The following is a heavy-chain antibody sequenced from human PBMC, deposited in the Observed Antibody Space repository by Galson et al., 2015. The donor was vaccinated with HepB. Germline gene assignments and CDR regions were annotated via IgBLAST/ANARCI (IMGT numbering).Heavy chain of an antibody. V-gene: IGHV3-30*18. CDR3: AKDTAYYDFWSGPRLGMDV. CDR1: GFTFSSYG. J-gene: IGHJ6*02. CDR2: ISYDGSNK. Sequence: SLRLSCAASGFTFSSYGMHWVRQAPGKGLEWVAVISYDGSNKYYADSVKGRFTISRDNSKNTLYLQMNSLRAEDTAVYYCAKDTAYYDFWSGPRLGMDVWGQGTTVTVSS. D-gene: IGHD3-3*01.